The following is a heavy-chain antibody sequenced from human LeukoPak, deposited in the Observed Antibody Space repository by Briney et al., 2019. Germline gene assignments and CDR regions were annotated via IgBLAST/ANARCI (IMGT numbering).Heavy chain of an antibody. J-gene: IGHJ3*02. V-gene: IGHV3-48*01. CDR2: ISSSSSTI. CDR3: ARDLSYGSGSYGDAFDI. Sequence: GGSLRLSCAASGFTFSSYSMNWVRQAPGKGLEWVSYISSSSSTIYYADSVKGRFTISRDNAKNSLYLQMNSLRAEDTAVYYCARDLSYGSGSYGDAFDIWGQGTMVTVSS. D-gene: IGHD3-10*01. CDR1: GFTFSSYS.